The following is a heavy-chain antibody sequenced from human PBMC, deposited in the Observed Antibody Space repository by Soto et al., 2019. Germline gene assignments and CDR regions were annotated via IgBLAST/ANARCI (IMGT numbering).Heavy chain of an antibody. V-gene: IGHV3-53*02. CDR2: IYSGGST. Sequence: EVQLVETGGGLIQPGGSLRLSCAASGFTVSSNYMSWVRQAPGKGLEWVSVIYSGGSTYYTDSVRGRFTISRDNSKNTLNLQMKSMRDEDTAVYYCAKDLPATRHGMEVWRQGTKVTVAS. CDR3: AKDLPATRHGMEV. J-gene: IGHJ6*01. CDR1: GFTVSSNY.